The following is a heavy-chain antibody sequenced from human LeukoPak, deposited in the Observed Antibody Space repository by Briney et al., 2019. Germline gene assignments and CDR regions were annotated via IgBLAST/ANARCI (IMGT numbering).Heavy chain of an antibody. J-gene: IGHJ6*03. Sequence: GGSLRLSCAASGFTFSAYGMNWVRQAPGKGLEWISYISSSSDTIYYADSVKGRFTISRDNAKNSLYLQMNSLRAEDTAVYYCARDRVDYYYYYYMDVWGKGTTVTVSS. CDR3: ARDRVDYYYYYYMDV. CDR2: ISSSSDTI. D-gene: IGHD3-10*01. CDR1: GFTFSAYG. V-gene: IGHV3-48*01.